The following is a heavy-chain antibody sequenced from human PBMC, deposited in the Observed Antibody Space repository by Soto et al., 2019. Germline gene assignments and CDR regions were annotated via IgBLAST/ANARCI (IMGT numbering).Heavy chain of an antibody. CDR2: ISVGSGSI. Sequence: EAHLVESGGGLVQPGRSRRLSCAASGFTFSSYAFNWVRQAPGKGLEWISYISVGSGSIFYADSVKGRFTISRDDAQNSLYLQMNTLRDEDTAIYFCVRDHKWAFDIWGQGTTVIVSS. CDR1: GFTFSSYA. J-gene: IGHJ3*02. D-gene: IGHD1-26*01. CDR3: VRDHKWAFDI. V-gene: IGHV3-48*02.